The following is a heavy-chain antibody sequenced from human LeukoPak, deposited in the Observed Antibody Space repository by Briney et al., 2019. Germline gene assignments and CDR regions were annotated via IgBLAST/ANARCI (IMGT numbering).Heavy chain of an antibody. D-gene: IGHD3-10*01. V-gene: IGHV4-34*01. CDR1: GESFSGYY. CDR2: INHSGST. CDR3: ARVGYYGSGSYFSIDY. J-gene: IGHJ4*02. Sequence: SETLSLTCAVYGESFSGYYWSWIRQPPGKGLEWIGEINHSGSTNYNPSLKSRVTISVDTSKNQFSLKLSSVTAADTAVYYCARVGYYGSGSYFSIDYWGQGTLVTVSS.